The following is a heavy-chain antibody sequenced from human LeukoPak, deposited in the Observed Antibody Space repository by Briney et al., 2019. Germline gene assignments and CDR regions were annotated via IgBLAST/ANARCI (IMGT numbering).Heavy chain of an antibody. Sequence: GGSLRLSCAASGFTFSSYSMNWVRQAPGKGLEWVSSISSSSSYIYYADSVKGRFTISRDNAKNSLYLQMNSLRAEDTAVYYCARSYYDNSGYPLLDYWGQGTLVTVSS. CDR2: ISSSSSYI. CDR3: ARSYYDNSGYPLLDY. D-gene: IGHD3-22*01. V-gene: IGHV3-21*01. J-gene: IGHJ4*02. CDR1: GFTFSSYS.